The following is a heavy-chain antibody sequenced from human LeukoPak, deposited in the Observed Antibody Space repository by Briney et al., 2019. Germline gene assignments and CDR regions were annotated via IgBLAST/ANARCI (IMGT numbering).Heavy chain of an antibody. V-gene: IGHV1-18*01. CDR2: ISAYNGNT. Sequence: ASVKVSCKASGYTFTSYGISWVRQAPGQGLEWMGWISAYNGNTNYAQKLQGRVTMTTDTSTSTAYMGLRSLRSDDTAVYYCARDVRAAAGNNWFDPWGQGTLVTVSS. CDR3: ARDVRAAAGNNWFDP. J-gene: IGHJ5*02. CDR1: GYTFTSYG. D-gene: IGHD6-13*01.